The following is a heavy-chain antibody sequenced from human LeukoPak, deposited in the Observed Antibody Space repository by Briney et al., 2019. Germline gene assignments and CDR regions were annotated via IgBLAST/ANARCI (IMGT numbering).Heavy chain of an antibody. CDR3: ATDRCYAILTGYPDNDAFDI. CDR2: ISAYNGNT. Sequence: ASVKVSCKASGYTFTSYGINWVRQAPGQGLERMGWISAYNGNTNYAQKLQGRVTMTTDTSTSTAYMELRSLRSDDTAVDYDATDRCYAILTGYPDNDAFDIWGQGTMVTVSS. D-gene: IGHD3-9*01. J-gene: IGHJ3*02. V-gene: IGHV1-18*01. CDR1: GYTFTSYG.